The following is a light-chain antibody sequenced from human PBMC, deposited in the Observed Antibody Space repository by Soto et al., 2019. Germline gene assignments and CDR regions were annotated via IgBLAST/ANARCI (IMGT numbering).Light chain of an antibody. CDR1: QNVSTN. V-gene: IGKV3-15*01. Sequence: VMRQPPATLSGSNGESATLSCRASQNVSTNVAWYRQKPGQAPGLLIYGASTRATGVPARFSGSGSATEFTLTISSLQSEDSAVYYCQQYEDWPPITFGQGRRLEI. J-gene: IGKJ5*01. CDR2: GAS. CDR3: QQYEDWPPIT.